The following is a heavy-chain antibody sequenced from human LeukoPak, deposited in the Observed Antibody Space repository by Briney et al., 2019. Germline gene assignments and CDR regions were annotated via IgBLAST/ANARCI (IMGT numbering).Heavy chain of an antibody. V-gene: IGHV3-23*01. Sequence: AGGSLRLSCAASGFTFTSYAMSWVRQAPGKGLEWVSAISGSGGSTYYADSVKGRFTISRDNSENTLYLQMNSLRAEDTALYYCAKAWDYDSSGSFDIWGQGTMVTVSS. J-gene: IGHJ3*02. D-gene: IGHD3-22*01. CDR3: AKAWDYDSSGSFDI. CDR1: GFTFTSYA. CDR2: ISGSGGST.